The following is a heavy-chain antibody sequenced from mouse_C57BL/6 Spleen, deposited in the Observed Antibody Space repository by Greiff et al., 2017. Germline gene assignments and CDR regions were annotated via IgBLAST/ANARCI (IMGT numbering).Heavy chain of an antibody. CDR1: GYTFTDYE. CDR2: IDPETGGT. CDR3: TRPSFDY. J-gene: IGHJ2*01. Sequence: VQRVESGAELVRPGASVTLSCKASGYTFTDYEMHWVKQTPVHGLEWIGAIDPETGGTAYNQKFKGKAILTADKSSSTAYMELRSLTSEDSAVYYCTRPSFDYWGQGTTLTVSS. V-gene: IGHV1-15*01.